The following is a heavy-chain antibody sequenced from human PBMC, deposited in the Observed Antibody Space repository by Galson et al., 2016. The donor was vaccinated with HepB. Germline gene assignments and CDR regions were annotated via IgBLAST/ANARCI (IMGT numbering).Heavy chain of an antibody. CDR3: AKDRWELVRGYDY. Sequence: SLRLSCAASAFTFSSYPMSWVRRAPGKGLEWVSAISDGAGSTYYADSVKGRFTISRGNSKNTLYPQMNSLRADDTAVYYCAKDRWELVRGYDYWGQGTLVTVSS. J-gene: IGHJ4*02. V-gene: IGHV3-23*01. CDR1: AFTFSSYP. CDR2: ISDGAGST. D-gene: IGHD1-26*01.